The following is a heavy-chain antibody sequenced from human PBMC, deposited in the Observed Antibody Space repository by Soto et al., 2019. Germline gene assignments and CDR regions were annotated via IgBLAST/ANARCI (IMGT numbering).Heavy chain of an antibody. CDR2: IYPGDSDT. CDR3: ARLLGNRKTAAAVQDGMDV. D-gene: IGHD6-13*01. V-gene: IGHV5-51*01. J-gene: IGHJ6*02. CDR1: GYSFTSYW. Sequence: GESLKISCKGSGYSFTSYWIGWVRQMPGKGLEWMGIIYPGDSDTRYSPSFQGQVTISADKSISTAYLQWSSLKASDTAMYYCARLLGNRKTAAAVQDGMDVWGQGTTVTVSS.